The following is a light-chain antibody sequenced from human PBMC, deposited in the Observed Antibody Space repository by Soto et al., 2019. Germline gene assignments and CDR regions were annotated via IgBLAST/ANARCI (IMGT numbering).Light chain of an antibody. V-gene: IGKV3-15*01. Sequence: EIVMTQSPATLSVSPGERATLSCRASQSVSSNLAWYQQKPGQTPRLLMYGASTRATGIPARFSGSGSGTEFTLTISSLQSEDFAVYYCQQYHKWPPFTFGGGTKV. J-gene: IGKJ4*01. CDR3: QQYHKWPPFT. CDR1: QSVSSN. CDR2: GAS.